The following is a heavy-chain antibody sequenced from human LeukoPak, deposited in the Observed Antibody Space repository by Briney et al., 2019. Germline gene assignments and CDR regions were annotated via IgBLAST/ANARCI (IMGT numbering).Heavy chain of an antibody. CDR3: AGPRGNYDSSGMYYFDY. V-gene: IGHV4-39*01. CDR1: GDSISESGWS. Sequence: PSETLSLTCIVSGDSISESGWSWGWIRQPPGKGLEWIGTMPYDENVADRGIPSYNPSLKRRVSISADTSKNQLSLKVNSVTAADTASYYCAGPRGNYDSSGMYYFDYWGQGTLVTVSS. CDR2: MPYDENVADRGIP. J-gene: IGHJ4*02. D-gene: IGHD3-22*01.